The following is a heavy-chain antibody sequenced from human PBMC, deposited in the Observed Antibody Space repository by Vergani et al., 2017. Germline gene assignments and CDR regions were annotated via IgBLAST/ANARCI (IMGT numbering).Heavy chain of an antibody. CDR1: GGSISSGGYY. J-gene: IGHJ6*02. V-gene: IGHV4-61*02. CDR3: ARGPYXDILTGPSLGYYYYGMDV. CDR2: IYTSGST. Sequence: QVQLQESGPGLVKPSQTLSLTCTVSGGSISSGGYYWSWIRQPAGKGLEWIGRIYTSGSTNYNPSLKSRVTISVDPSKNQFSLKLSSVTAADTAVYYCARGPYXDILTGPSLGYYYYGMDVWGQGTTVTVSS. D-gene: IGHD3-9*01.